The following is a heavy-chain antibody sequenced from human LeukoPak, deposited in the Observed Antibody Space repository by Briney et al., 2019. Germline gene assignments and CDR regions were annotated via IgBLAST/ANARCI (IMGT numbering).Heavy chain of an antibody. CDR2: ISGSGDST. CDR1: GFTFSNYA. V-gene: IGHV3-23*01. D-gene: IGHD6-19*01. CDR3: ARRSGIAVAGVFDY. Sequence: GGSLRLSCAASGFTFSNYAMRWVRQAPGKGLEWVSGISGSGDSTYYADSVKGRFTISRDNSKNTLYLQMNSLRAKDTAVYYCARRSGIAVAGVFDYWGQGTLVTVSS. J-gene: IGHJ4*02.